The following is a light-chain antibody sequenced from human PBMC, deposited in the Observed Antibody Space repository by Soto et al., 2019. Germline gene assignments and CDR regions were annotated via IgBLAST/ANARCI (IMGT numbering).Light chain of an antibody. CDR2: STS. V-gene: IGLV7-43*01. CDR1: TGAVTSTYY. CDR3: LLYYGGVRV. Sequence: QAVVTQEPSLTVSPGGTVTLTCASNTGAVTSTYYPNWFQQKPGQAPRSLIYSTSKKHSWTPARFSGSLLGGKAALTLSGAQPEDEADYYCLLYYGGVRVFGGGTKLTVL. J-gene: IGLJ2*01.